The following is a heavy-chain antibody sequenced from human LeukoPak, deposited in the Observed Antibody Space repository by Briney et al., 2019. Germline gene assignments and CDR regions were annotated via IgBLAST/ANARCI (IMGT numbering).Heavy chain of an antibody. CDR1: GGSISSGGYY. D-gene: IGHD3-10*01. Sequence: SETLSLTCTVSGGSISSGGYYWSWIRQHPGKGLEWIGYIYYSGSTYYNPSLKSRVIISVDTSKNQFSLKLSSVTAADTAVYYCARAVLTYYYGSGSYSQPYGMDVWGQGTTVTVSS. CDR3: ARAVLTYYYGSGSYSQPYGMDV. J-gene: IGHJ6*02. V-gene: IGHV4-31*03. CDR2: IYYSGST.